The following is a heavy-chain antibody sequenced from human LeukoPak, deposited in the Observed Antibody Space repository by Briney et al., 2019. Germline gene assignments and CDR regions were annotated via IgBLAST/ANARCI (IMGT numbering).Heavy chain of an antibody. V-gene: IGHV1-2*02. J-gene: IGHJ4*02. CDR2: INPNNGGT. D-gene: IGHD2-8*02. CDR1: GYTFTGYY. CDR3: ARVDGGEWYYFDY. Sequence: GASVKVSCKASGYTFTGYYMHWVRQAPGQGLEWMGWINPNNGGTNYAQKFQGRVTVTLDTSISTGYVELSRLRSDDTAIYFCARVDGGEWYYFDYWGQGTLVTVFS.